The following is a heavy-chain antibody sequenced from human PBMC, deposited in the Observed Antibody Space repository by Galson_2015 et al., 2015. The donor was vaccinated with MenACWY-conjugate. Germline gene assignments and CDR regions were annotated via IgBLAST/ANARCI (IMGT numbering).Heavy chain of an antibody. CDR3: ARAPIVRGLLDY. V-gene: IGHV3-66*02. CDR2: IYAGGNT. D-gene: IGHD3-10*01. Sequence: SLRLSCAASGFTVSSNYMTWVRQAPGKGLEWVSVIYAGGNTYYADSVKGRFTISRDNSKNTLDLQMNSLRTEDTAVYYCARAPIVRGLLDYWGQGTLVTVSS. CDR1: GFTVSSNY. J-gene: IGHJ4*02.